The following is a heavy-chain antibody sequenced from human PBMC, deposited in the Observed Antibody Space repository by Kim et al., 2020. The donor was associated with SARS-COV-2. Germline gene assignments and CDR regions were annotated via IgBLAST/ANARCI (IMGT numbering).Heavy chain of an antibody. Sequence: SETLSLTCTVSGGSISSYYWSWIRQPPGKGLEWIGYIYYSGSTNYNPSLKSRVTISVDTSKNQFSLKLSSVTAADTAVYYCARAREYYYDSSGYTGTPFDYWGQGTLVIVSS. D-gene: IGHD3-22*01. J-gene: IGHJ4*02. CDR2: IYYSGST. V-gene: IGHV4-59*01. CDR3: ARAREYYYDSSGYTGTPFDY. CDR1: GGSISSYY.